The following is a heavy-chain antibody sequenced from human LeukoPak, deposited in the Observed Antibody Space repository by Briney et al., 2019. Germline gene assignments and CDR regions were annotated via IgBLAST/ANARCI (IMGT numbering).Heavy chain of an antibody. Sequence: GSLSLSCAASGFPFSNTWMSWVRQAPGKGLEWVGRIKSKTDGGTTDYAAPVKGRFTISRDDSKNTLYLQMNSLKTEDTAVYYCTTGLRAADTNWGRGTLVTVSS. V-gene: IGHV3-15*01. D-gene: IGHD6-13*01. CDR1: GFPFSNTW. CDR3: TTGLRAADTN. J-gene: IGHJ4*02. CDR2: IKSKTDGGTT.